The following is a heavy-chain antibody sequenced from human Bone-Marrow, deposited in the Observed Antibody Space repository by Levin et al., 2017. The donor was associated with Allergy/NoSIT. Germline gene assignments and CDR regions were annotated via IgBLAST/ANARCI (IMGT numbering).Heavy chain of an antibody. J-gene: IGHJ4*02. CDR3: ARRVESRGWYGIDY. CDR1: GYSFTNYW. V-gene: IGHV5-51*01. D-gene: IGHD6-19*01. CDR2: IYPGDSDT. Sequence: KVSCKGSGYSFTNYWIGWVRQMPGKGLEWMGIIYPGDSDTRYSPSFQGQVTISADKSISTAYLQWSSLKASDTAMYYCARRVESRGWYGIDYWGQGTLVTVSS.